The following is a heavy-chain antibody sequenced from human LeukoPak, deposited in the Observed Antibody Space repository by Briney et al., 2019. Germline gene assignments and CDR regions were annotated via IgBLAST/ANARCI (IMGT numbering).Heavy chain of an antibody. V-gene: IGHV3-23*01. CDR2: ISGSGGST. CDR1: GFTFSSYA. Sequence: GGSLRLSCAASGFTFSSYAMSWVRQAPGKGLEWVSAISGSGGSTYYADSVKGRFTISRDNSKNTLYLQMNSLRAEDTAVYYCAKDGAYSSGWFTFDYWGQGTLVTVSS. CDR3: AKDGAYSSGWFTFDY. J-gene: IGHJ4*02. D-gene: IGHD6-19*01.